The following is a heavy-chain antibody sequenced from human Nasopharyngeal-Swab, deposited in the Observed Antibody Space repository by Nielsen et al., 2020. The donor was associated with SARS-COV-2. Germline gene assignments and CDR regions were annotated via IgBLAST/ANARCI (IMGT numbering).Heavy chain of an antibody. CDR1: EFTFSSYS. CDR2: ISSSSSTI. D-gene: IGHD5-18*01. CDR3: ARRDTGGMDV. J-gene: IGHJ6*02. V-gene: IGHV3-48*02. Sequence: GESLKISCAASEFTFSSYSMNWVRQAPGKGLEWVSYISSSSSTIYYADSVKGRFTISRDNAKNSLYLQMNSLRDEDTAVYYCARRDTGGMDVWGQGTTVTVSS.